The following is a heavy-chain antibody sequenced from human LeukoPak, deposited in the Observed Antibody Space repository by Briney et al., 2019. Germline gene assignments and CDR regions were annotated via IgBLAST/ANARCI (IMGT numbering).Heavy chain of an antibody. CDR1: GGSLSSYY. CDR3: ASDGYYDFCSGLFGMDV. V-gene: IGHV4-4*07. CDR2: IYTSGST. J-gene: IGHJ6*02. D-gene: IGHD3-3*01. Sequence: SQTLTLTCTASGGSLSSYYWSWIRQPPGKGLEWIARIYTSGSTTYNPSLTTRHAMSVDTTKTQFSLKLSSMTAADTAVYSCASDGYYDFCSGLFGMDVWGQGTTVTVSS.